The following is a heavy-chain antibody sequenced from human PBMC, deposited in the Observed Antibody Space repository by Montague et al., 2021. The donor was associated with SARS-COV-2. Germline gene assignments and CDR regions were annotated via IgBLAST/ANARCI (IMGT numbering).Heavy chain of an antibody. CDR3: ARGPVDDNCSGGSCYSRYYYGMDV. CDR2: INHSGGT. CDR1: GGSFSGYY. D-gene: IGHD2-15*01. V-gene: IGHV4-34*01. Sequence: SETLSLTCAVYGGSFSGYYWSWIRQPPGKGLEWIGEINHSGGTNYNPSLKSRATISVDTSKNQFSLKLSSVTAADTAVYYCARGPVDDNCSGGSCYSRYYYGMDVWGQGTTVTVSS. J-gene: IGHJ6*02.